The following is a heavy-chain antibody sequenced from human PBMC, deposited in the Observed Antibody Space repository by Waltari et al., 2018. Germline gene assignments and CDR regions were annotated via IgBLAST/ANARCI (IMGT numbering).Heavy chain of an antibody. CDR2: ISYDGSNK. D-gene: IGHD6-19*01. J-gene: IGHJ4*02. Sequence: QVQLVESGGGVVQPGRSLRLSCAASGFTFSSYAMHWVRQAPGKGRELVAVISYDGSNKYYADSVKGRFTISRDNSKNTLYLQMNSLRAEDTAVYYCARAGSGWYSFDYWGQGTLVTVSS. CDR1: GFTFSSYA. V-gene: IGHV3-30-3*01. CDR3: ARAGSGWYSFDY.